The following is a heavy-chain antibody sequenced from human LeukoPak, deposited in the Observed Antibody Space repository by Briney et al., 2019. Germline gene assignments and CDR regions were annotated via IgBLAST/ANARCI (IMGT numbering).Heavy chain of an antibody. CDR2: MNPNSGNT. D-gene: IGHD2-2*02. CDR3: ARAVPGALHCSGTSRYTDAYYMDV. J-gene: IGHJ6*03. Sequence: ASVKVSCKASGYTFTSYDINWVRQATGQGLEWMGWMNPNSGNTGYAQKFQGRVTITRNTSISTAYMELSSLRSEDTAVYYCARAVPGALHCSGTSRYTDAYYMDVWGKGTTVTVSS. V-gene: IGHV1-8*03. CDR1: GYTFTSYD.